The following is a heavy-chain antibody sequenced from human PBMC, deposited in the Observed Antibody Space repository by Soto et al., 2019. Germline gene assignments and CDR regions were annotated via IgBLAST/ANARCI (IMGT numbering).Heavy chain of an antibody. CDR3: ARVHSYGSPFGPPFFDY. V-gene: IGHV1-3*01. J-gene: IGHJ4*02. D-gene: IGHD3-10*01. Sequence: GASVKVSCKASGYSFTSNAVHWVRQAPGQRLEWMGWINPGNGNTKYSQRFQGRVTMTRDTSATTAYMELSSPRFEDTAVFYCARVHSYGSPFGPPFFDYWGQGTLVTVSS. CDR2: INPGNGNT. CDR1: GYSFTSNA.